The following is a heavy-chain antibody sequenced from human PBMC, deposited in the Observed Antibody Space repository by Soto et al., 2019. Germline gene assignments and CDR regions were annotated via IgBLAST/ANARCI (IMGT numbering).Heavy chain of an antibody. CDR1: GFPFRHYA. Sequence: GGSLRLSWAASGFPFRHYAMSWVRQAPGKGLEWVSGISGSGISTHYADSVKGRLTLTEDTSAETAYMELRSLRSEDTAVYYCVRVRRQGATWYNSYCMDVWGQGTPVTVSS. J-gene: IGHJ6*02. CDR3: VRVRRQGATWYNSYCMDV. CDR2: ISGSGIST. D-gene: IGHD1-1*01. V-gene: IGHV3-23*01.